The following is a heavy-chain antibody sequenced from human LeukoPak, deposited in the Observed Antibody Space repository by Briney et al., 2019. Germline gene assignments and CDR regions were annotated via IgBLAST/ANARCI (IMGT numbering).Heavy chain of an antibody. Sequence: GASVKVSCKASGYTFTSYDINWVRQATGQGLEWMGWMNPNSGNTGYAQKFQGRVTMTRDTSTSTVYMELSSLRSEDTAVYYCARDLYGSGEDFDYWGQGTLVTVSS. CDR1: GYTFTSYD. CDR3: ARDLYGSGEDFDY. V-gene: IGHV1-8*01. J-gene: IGHJ4*02. CDR2: MNPNSGNT. D-gene: IGHD3-10*01.